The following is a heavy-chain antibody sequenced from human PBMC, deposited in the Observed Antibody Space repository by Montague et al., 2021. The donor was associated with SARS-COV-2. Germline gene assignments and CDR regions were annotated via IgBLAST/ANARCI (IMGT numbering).Heavy chain of an antibody. CDR2: ISSSSSYI. CDR3: ARDGWAHYYDSSGYEGNFDI. Sequence: SRSISCDASGFTFRSYTMNWVRQAPGKGLEWVSCISSSSSYIYYADSVKGRFTIFRDNAKNSLFLQMNSLRAEDTAVYYCARDGWAHYYDSSGYEGNFDIWGQGTMVTVSS. D-gene: IGHD3-22*01. CDR1: GFTFRSYT. V-gene: IGHV3-21*01. J-gene: IGHJ3*02.